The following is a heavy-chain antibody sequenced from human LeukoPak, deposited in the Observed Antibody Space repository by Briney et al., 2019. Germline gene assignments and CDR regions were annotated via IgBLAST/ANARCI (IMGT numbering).Heavy chain of an antibody. CDR2: IYHSGST. CDR3: ARDRGYCSGGSCHIYYYYYGMDV. Sequence: SETLSLTCTVSGGSISSYYWSWIRQPPGKGLEWIGYIYHSGSTYYNPSLRSRVTISVDRSKNQFSLKLSSVTAADTAVYYCARDRGYCSGGSCHIYYYYYGMDVWGQGTTVTVSS. D-gene: IGHD2-15*01. CDR1: GGSISSYY. J-gene: IGHJ6*02. V-gene: IGHV4-59*12.